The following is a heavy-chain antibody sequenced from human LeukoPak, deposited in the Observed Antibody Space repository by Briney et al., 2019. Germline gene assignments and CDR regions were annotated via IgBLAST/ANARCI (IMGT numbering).Heavy chain of an antibody. V-gene: IGHV4-34*01. D-gene: IGHD2-2*01. CDR3: ARWVVPAAKDY. J-gene: IGHJ4*02. CDR2: INHSGST. Sequence: SETLSLTCAVYGGSFSGYYWSWIRQPPGKGLEWIGEINHSGSTNYNPSLKSRVTISVDTSKNQFSLKLSSVTAADTAVYYCARWVVPAAKDYWGQGTLVTVSS. CDR1: GGSFSGYY.